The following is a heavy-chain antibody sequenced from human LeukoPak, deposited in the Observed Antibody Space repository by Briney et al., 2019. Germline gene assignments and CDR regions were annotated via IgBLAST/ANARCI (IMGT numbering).Heavy chain of an antibody. CDR3: AKAAGLWMATIFNDAFDI. CDR1: GFTFSSYS. V-gene: IGHV3-30*18. J-gene: IGHJ3*02. Sequence: PGRSLRLSCAASGFTFSSYSMHWVRQAPGKGLEGVAVISYDGSNKYYADSVKGRFTISRDNSKNTLYLQMNSLRAEDTAVYYCAKAAGLWMATIFNDAFDIWGQGTMVTVSS. CDR2: ISYDGSNK. D-gene: IGHD5-12*01.